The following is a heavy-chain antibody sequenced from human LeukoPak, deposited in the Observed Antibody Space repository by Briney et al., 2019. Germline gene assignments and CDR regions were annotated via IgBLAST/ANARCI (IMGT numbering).Heavy chain of an antibody. J-gene: IGHJ4*02. D-gene: IGHD5-18*01. Sequence: GGSLRLSCAASGFTFSDYYMSWIRQAPGKGLEWVSYISSSSSYTNYADSVKGRFTISRDNAKNSLYLQMNSLRAEDTAVYYCARGRLDTAMVGDYWGQVTLVTVSS. V-gene: IGHV3-11*06. CDR2: ISSSSSYT. CDR3: ARGRLDTAMVGDY. CDR1: GFTFSDYY.